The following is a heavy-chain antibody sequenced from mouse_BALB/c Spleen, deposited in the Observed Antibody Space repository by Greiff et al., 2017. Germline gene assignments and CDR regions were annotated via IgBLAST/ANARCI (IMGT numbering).Heavy chain of an antibody. J-gene: IGHJ4*01. V-gene: IGHV2-2*02. Sequence: VKLVESGPGLVQPSQSLSITCTVSGFSLTSYGVHWVRQSPGKGLEWLGVIWSGGSTDYNAAFISRLSISKDNSKSQVFFKMNSLQANDTAIYYCASYRGAMDYWGQGTSVTVSS. CDR2: IWSGGST. CDR3: ASYRGAMDY. CDR1: GFSLTSYG.